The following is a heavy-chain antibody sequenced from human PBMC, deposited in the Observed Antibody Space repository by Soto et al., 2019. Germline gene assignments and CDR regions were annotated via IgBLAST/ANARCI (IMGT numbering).Heavy chain of an antibody. J-gene: IGHJ4*01. CDR2: INPNSGGT. Sequence: ASVKVSCKASGYTFTGYYMHWVRQAPGQGLEWMGWINPNSGGTNYAQKFQGWVTMTRDTSISTAYMELSRLRSDDTAVYYCARGAAVVMDFFNIGAQGKXVTVSS. V-gene: IGHV1-2*04. CDR3: ARGAAVVMDFFNI. D-gene: IGHD2-15*01. CDR1: GYTFTGYY.